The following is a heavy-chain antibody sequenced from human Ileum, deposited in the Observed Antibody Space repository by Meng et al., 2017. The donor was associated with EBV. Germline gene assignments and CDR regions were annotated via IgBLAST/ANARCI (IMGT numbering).Heavy chain of an antibody. V-gene: IGHV4-61*01. CDR2: VYSTGNT. CDR1: GVSVSRGHSY. CDR3: VRVKNDYLGIIDS. Sequence: QGELQEAGPGRVKPSETLSLPCNVPGVSVSRGHSYWSWVRQSPGKGLEYIGYVYSTGNTNQNPSLKSRVTVSADASKNQFSLKLTSVTVADTAVYYCVRVKNDYLGIIDSWGQGALVTVSS. D-gene: IGHD4-11*01. J-gene: IGHJ4*02.